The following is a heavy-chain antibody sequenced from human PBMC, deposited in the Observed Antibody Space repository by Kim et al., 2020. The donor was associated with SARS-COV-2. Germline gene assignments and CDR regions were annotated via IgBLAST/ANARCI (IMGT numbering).Heavy chain of an antibody. J-gene: IGHJ4*02. Sequence: SETLSLTCAVYGGSFSGYYWSWIRQPPGKGLEWIGEINHSGSTNYNPSLKSRVTISVDTSKNQFSLKLSSVTAADTAVYYCARVCPSNCPIDYWGQGTLVTVSS. CDR3: ARVCPSNCPIDY. V-gene: IGHV4-34*01. CDR2: INHSGST. D-gene: IGHD4-4*01. CDR1: GGSFSGYY.